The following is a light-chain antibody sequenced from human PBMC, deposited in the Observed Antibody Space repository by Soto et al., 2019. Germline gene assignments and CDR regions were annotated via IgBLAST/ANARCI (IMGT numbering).Light chain of an antibody. V-gene: IGLV2-11*01. J-gene: IGLJ1*01. CDR3: CSYVGTYTYV. CDR2: DVS. Sequence: QSALTQPRSVSGSPGQSVAISCTGTSSDIGGYNYVSWFQQHPGKAPKLMIYDVSKWPSGVPDRFSGSKSGNTASLTISGLQAEDEADYYCCSYVGTYTYVFGTGTKLTVL. CDR1: SSDIGGYNY.